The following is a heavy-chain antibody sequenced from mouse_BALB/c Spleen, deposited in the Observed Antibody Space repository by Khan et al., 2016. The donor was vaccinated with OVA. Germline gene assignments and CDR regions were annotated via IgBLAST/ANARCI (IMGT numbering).Heavy chain of an antibody. CDR2: INSGSSTI. Sequence: EVELVESGGGLVQPGGSRKLSCAASGFTFSSFGMHWVRQAPEKGLEWVAYINSGSSTIYYADPVTGRFTISRDNPKNTLFLQMTSLRSEDTAMYYCARGNMAYWGQGTTLTVSS. CDR3: ARGNMAY. CDR1: GFTFSSFG. J-gene: IGHJ2*01. V-gene: IGHV5-17*02.